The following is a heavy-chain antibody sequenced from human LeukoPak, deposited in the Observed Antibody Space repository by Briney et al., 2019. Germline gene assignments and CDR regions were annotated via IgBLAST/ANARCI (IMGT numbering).Heavy chain of an antibody. CDR1: GYTFAKYA. D-gene: IGHD2-2*01. J-gene: IGHJ6*02. Sequence: GASVKVSCKASGYTFAKYAIHWVRQAPGQRLEWMGWINAGNGNTRYSQKFQGGVTITRDTSASTAYMELSSPRSEDTAVYYCARSILVVPVASHYNYGVDVWGQGTTVTVSS. CDR2: INAGNGNT. CDR3: ARSILVVPVASHYNYGVDV. V-gene: IGHV1-3*01.